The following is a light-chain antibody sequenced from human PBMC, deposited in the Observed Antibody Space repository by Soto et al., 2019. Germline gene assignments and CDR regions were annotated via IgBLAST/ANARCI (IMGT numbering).Light chain of an antibody. J-gene: IGKJ4*01. CDR2: SAS. V-gene: IGKV3-20*01. CDR3: QQYGSSPPVT. CDR1: QSVSSNY. Sequence: IVLTHSPVTLSLSPGERATLSCSASQSVSSNYLAWYQQKPGQAPRLLIYSASTRATGIPDRFSGSESGTDFTLTISRLEPEDFAVYYCQQYGSSPPVTFGGGTKMDI.